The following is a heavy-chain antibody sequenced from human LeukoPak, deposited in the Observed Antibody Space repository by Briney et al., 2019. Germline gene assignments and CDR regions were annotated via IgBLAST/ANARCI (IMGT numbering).Heavy chain of an antibody. CDR1: GGTFSSYT. CDR3: ASQRGDYGYDY. V-gene: IGHV1-69*02. D-gene: IGHD4/OR15-4a*01. J-gene: IGHJ4*02. Sequence: SVKVSCKASGGTFSSYTISWVRQAPGQGLEWMGKIIPILGIANYAQKFQGRVTITADKSTSTAYMELSSLRSEDTAVYYCASQRGDYGYDYWGQGTLVTVSS. CDR2: IIPILGIA.